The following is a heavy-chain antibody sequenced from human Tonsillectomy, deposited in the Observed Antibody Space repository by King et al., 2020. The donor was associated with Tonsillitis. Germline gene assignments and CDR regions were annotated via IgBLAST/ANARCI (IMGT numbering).Heavy chain of an antibody. CDR1: GFTFNKYW. D-gene: IGHD2-2*01. J-gene: IGHJ5*02. CDR2: IKEDGSEK. Sequence: VQLVESGGGLVQPGGSLRLSCEASGFTFNKYWMSWVRQAPGKGLEWVANIKEDGSEKYHVDSVKGRFTISRDNAKNSVYLQMNSLRAEDTAVYYCAREVTLTAAFRLDPWGQGTLVTVSS. CDR3: AREVTLTAAFRLDP. V-gene: IGHV3-7*03.